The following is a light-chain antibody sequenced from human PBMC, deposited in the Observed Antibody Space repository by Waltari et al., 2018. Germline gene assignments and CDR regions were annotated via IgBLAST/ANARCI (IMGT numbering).Light chain of an antibody. CDR1: KLGEKY. CDR2: QDS. Sequence: SYELTQPPSVSVSPGQTASITCSGDKLGEKYASWYQQKPGQSPVLIIFQDSRRPSGIPERVSGSNSGITATLTISGTQAIDEADYYCQAWDSTSVGFGGGTKVTVL. V-gene: IGLV3-1*01. J-gene: IGLJ2*01. CDR3: QAWDSTSVG.